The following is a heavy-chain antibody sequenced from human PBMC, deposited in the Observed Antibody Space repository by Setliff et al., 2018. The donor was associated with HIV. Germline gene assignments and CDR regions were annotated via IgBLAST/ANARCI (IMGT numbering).Heavy chain of an antibody. J-gene: IGHJ6*02. V-gene: IGHV5-51*01. CDR1: GYSFSTYW. CDR2: MYPGTSTT. Sequence: GESLKISCQGSGYSFSTYWIGWVRQMPGKGLEWMGIMYPGTSTTTYSPSFQGQVTISADKSISTAYLQWSSLKASDTAMYYCARRTQVHYGMDVWGQGTTVTVSS. CDR3: ARRTQVHYGMDV.